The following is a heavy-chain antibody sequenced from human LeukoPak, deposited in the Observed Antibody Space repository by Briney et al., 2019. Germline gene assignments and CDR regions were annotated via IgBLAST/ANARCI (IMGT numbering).Heavy chain of an antibody. CDR2: IYPGDSDT. J-gene: IGHJ4*02. CDR1: GYSFTSYW. V-gene: IGHV5-51*01. CDR3: ARLQYSYDESAYYFDY. D-gene: IGHD5-18*01. Sequence: GESLKISCKGSGYSFTSYWIGWVRQVPGKGLEWMGSIYPGDSDTRYSPSFQGQVTISADKSISTAYLQWSSLKASDTAMYYCARLQYSYDESAYYFDYWGQGTLVTVSS.